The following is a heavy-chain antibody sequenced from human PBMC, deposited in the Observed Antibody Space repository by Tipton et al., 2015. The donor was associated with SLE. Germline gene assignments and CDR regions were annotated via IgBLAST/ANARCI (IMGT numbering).Heavy chain of an antibody. CDR3: AKCGGSCYYDY. V-gene: IGHV3-23*01. CDR2: ISGSGGST. Sequence: GSLRLSCAASGFTVSSNYMSWVRQAPGKGLEWVSAISGSGGSTYYADSVKGRFTISRDNSKNTLYLQMNSLRAEDTAVYYCAKCGGSCYYDYWGQGTLVTVSS. D-gene: IGHD2-15*01. J-gene: IGHJ4*02. CDR1: GFTVSSNY.